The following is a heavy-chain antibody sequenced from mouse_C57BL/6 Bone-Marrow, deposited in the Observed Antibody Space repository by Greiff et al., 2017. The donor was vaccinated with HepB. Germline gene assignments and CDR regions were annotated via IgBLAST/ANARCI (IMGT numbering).Heavy chain of an antibody. V-gene: IGHV1-15*01. CDR3: TRRDGYYRFAY. Sequence: VQLQQSGAELVRPGASVTLSCKASGYTFTDYEMHWVKQTPVHGLEWIGAIDPETGGTAYNQKFKGKAILTADKSSSTAYMELRSLTSEDSAVYYCTRRDGYYRFAYWGQGTLVTVSA. CDR2: IDPETGGT. J-gene: IGHJ3*01. D-gene: IGHD2-3*01. CDR1: GYTFTDYE.